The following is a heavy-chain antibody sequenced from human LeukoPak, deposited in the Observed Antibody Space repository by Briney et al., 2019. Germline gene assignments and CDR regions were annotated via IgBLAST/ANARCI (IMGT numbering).Heavy chain of an antibody. J-gene: IGHJ5*02. Sequence: SETLSLTCTVSGYSISSGYFWGWIRQPPGKGLEWIGTIYNSGSTYYNASLESRVTISVDTSKNQFSLKLSSVAAADTAVYYCARAYSSSWYFNWFDPWGQGTLVTVSS. V-gene: IGHV4-38-2*02. CDR2: IYNSGST. CDR1: GYSISSGYF. CDR3: ARAYSSSWYFNWFDP. D-gene: IGHD6-13*01.